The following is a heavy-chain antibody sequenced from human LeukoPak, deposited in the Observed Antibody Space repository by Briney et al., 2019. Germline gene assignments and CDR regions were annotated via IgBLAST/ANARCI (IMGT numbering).Heavy chain of an antibody. CDR3: ARGRYCSADICSGGDAFDI. J-gene: IGHJ3*02. CDR1: GYSISSGYY. V-gene: IGHV4-38-2*02. D-gene: IGHD2-15*01. CDR2: IYHSGST. Sequence: SETLSLTCTVSGYSISSGYYWGWIRPPPGKGLEWIGSIYHSGSTNYNPSLKSRVTMSVDTSKNQFSLKLSSVTAADTAVYYCARGRYCSADICSGGDAFDIWGQGTMVSVSS.